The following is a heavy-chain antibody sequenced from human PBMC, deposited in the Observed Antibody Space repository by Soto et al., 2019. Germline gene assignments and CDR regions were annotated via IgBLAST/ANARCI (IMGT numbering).Heavy chain of an antibody. CDR3: ATRPPDGDHGVLDF. V-gene: IGHV3-66*01. J-gene: IGHJ4*02. D-gene: IGHD4-17*01. CDR1: GFSVSSRY. CDR2: IYRRGTT. Sequence: LVESGGDLVQPGGSLRLSCAAPGFSVSSRYMSWVRQAPGKPLERVAVIYRRGTTYYADSVKGRFSISRDNSKNTLHLQMNSLRVEDTAVYYCATRPPDGDHGVLDFWGQGTLVTVSS.